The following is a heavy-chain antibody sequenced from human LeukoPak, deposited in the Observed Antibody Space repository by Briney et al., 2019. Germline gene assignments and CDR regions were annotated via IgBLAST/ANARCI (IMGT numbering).Heavy chain of an antibody. CDR1: GGSISSSSYY. CDR2: IYYSGST. V-gene: IGHV4-39*01. D-gene: IGHD1-1*01. J-gene: IGHJ5*02. CDR3: ARLKNWSTGLGWFDP. Sequence: SETLSLTCTVSGGSISSSSYYWGWIRQPPGKGLEWIGSIYYSGSTYYNPSLKSRVTISVDTSKNQFSLKLSSVTAADTAVYYCARLKNWSTGLGWFDPWGQGTLVTVSS.